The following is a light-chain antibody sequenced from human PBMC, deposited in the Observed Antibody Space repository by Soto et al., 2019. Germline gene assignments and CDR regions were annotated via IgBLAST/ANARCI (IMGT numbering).Light chain of an antibody. J-gene: IGLJ3*02. CDR1: SSNIGSNT. V-gene: IGLV1-44*01. Sequence: QSALTQPPSASGTPGQRVTISCSGSSSNIGSNTVNWYQQLPGTAPKLLIYSNNQRPSGVPDRFSGSKSGASASLAIRGLQSDDEADYYCAAWDDSLNGLWVFGGGTKLTVL. CDR2: SNN. CDR3: AAWDDSLNGLWV.